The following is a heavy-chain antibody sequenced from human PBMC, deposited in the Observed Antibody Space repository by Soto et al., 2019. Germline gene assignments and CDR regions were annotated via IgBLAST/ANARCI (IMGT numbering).Heavy chain of an antibody. CDR3: ARGGYDYIWGSYRYDPFYFDY. CDR2: IWYDGSNK. Sequence: GGSLRLSCAASGFTFSSYGMHWVRQAPGKGLEWVAVIWYDGSNKYYADSVKGRFTISRDNSKNTLYLQMNSLRAEDTAVYYCARGGYDYIWGSYRYDPFYFDYWGQGTLVTVSS. D-gene: IGHD3-16*02. CDR1: GFTFSSYG. V-gene: IGHV3-33*01. J-gene: IGHJ4*02.